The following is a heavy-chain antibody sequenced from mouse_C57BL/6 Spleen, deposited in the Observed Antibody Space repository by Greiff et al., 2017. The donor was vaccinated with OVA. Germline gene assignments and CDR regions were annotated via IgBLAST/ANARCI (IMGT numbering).Heavy chain of an antibody. Sequence: EVKLVESGEGLVKPGGSLKLSCAASGFTFSSDAMSWVRQTPEKRMEWVAYISSGGDYIYYADTVKGRFTISRDTARNTLYLQMSSLKSEDTAMYYCTRDSPWCDYWGQGTLVTVSA. CDR2: ISSGGDYI. V-gene: IGHV5-9-1*02. CDR1: GFTFSSDA. CDR3: TRDSPWCDY. J-gene: IGHJ3*01. D-gene: IGHD2-12*01.